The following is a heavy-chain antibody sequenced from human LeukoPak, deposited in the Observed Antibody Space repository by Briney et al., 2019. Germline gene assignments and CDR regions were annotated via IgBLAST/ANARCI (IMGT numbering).Heavy chain of an antibody. CDR2: ISSSSSTI. V-gene: IGHV3-48*04. Sequence: GGSLRLSCAASGFTFSSYSMNWVRQAPGKGLEWVSYISSSSSTIYYADSVKGRFTISRDNAKNSLYLQMNSLRAEDTAVYYCARGLGYCSGGSCYSWFDPWGQGTLVTVSS. CDR3: ARGLGYCSGGSCYSWFDP. J-gene: IGHJ5*02. D-gene: IGHD2-15*01. CDR1: GFTFSSYS.